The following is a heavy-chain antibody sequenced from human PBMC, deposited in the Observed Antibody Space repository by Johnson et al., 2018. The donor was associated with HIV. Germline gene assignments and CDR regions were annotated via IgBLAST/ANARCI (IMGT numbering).Heavy chain of an antibody. J-gene: IGHJ3*02. CDR3: TKCIWGSSLIDAFDS. Sequence: VQVVESGGGVVQPGRSLRLSCAASGFTFSHYGMHWVRQAPGKGLQWVAGMWYDGSKKDYADSVKGRFTISRDNSKNTLYLQMNSLSAEDTAVYYCTKCIWGSSLIDAFDSWGQGTKVTVSS. D-gene: IGHD6-13*01. CDR1: GFTFSHYG. CDR2: MWYDGSKK. V-gene: IGHV3-33*06.